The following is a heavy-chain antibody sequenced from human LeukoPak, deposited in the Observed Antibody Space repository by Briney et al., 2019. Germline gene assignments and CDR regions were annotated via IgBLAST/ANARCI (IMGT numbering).Heavy chain of an antibody. V-gene: IGHV1-69*13. CDR3: ARVRSSSLYYYYYGMDV. J-gene: IGHJ6*02. Sequence: GASVKVSCKASGGTFSSYAISWVRQAPGQGLEWMVGIIPIFGTANYAQKFQGRVTITADESTSTAYMELSSLRSEDTAVYYCARVRSSSLYYYYYGMDVWGQGTTVTVSS. CDR1: GGTFSSYA. CDR2: IIPIFGTA. D-gene: IGHD6-6*01.